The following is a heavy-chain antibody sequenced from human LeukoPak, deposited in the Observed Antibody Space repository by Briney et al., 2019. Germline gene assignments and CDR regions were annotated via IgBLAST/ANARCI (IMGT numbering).Heavy chain of an antibody. CDR2: IIPIFGIA. CDR1: GGTFSSYA. CDR3: ARDAGLEYYYDSSGYYRLDY. D-gene: IGHD3-22*01. J-gene: IGHJ4*02. Sequence: ASVKVSCKASGGTFSSYAISWVRQAPGQGLEWMGRIIPIFGIANYAQKFQGRVTTTADKSTSTAYMELSSLRSEDTAVYYCARDAGLEYYYDSSGYYRLDYWGQGTLVTVSS. V-gene: IGHV1-69*04.